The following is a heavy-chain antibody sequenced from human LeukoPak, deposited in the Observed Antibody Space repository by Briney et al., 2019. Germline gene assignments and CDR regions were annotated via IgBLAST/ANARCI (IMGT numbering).Heavy chain of an antibody. J-gene: IGHJ4*02. D-gene: IGHD3-22*01. V-gene: IGHV4-59*01. CDR2: VDHTGST. Sequence: SETLSLTCTVSDDSITMYYWTWIRQPPGKGLEWIGYVDHTGSTKFNPSLNGRVSISRDTSKNLFSLRLRSVTAADTAVYYCARVTGYMIEDYFDYWGQGTLVTVSS. CDR3: ARVTGYMIEDYFDY. CDR1: DDSITMYY.